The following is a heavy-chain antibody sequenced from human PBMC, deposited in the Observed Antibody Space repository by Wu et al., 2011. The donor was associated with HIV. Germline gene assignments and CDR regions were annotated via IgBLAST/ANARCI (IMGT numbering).Heavy chain of an antibody. V-gene: IGHV1-2*02. Sequence: QVQLVQSGAEVKRPGASVKVSCKASGYTFTGYYMHWMRQAPGQGLEWMGWINPNSGGTNYAEKFQGRVTMTRDTSISTAYMELSRLRSDDTAVYYCARDPGTMVRGVVGSGWGQGTLVTVSS. D-gene: IGHD3-10*01. CDR3: ARDPGTMVRGVVGSG. J-gene: IGHJ4*02. CDR1: GYTFTGYY. CDR2: INPNSGGT.